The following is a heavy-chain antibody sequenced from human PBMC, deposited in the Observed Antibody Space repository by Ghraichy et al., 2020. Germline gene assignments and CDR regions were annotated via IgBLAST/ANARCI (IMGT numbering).Heavy chain of an antibody. CDR1: GFTFSGSA. CDR3: TMGYYYDSNYYYMDV. D-gene: IGHD3-22*01. CDR2: IRSKANSYAT. V-gene: IGHV3-73*01. J-gene: IGHJ6*03. Sequence: GGSLRLSCAASGFTFSGSAMHWVRQASGKGLEWVGRIRSKANSYATAYAASVKGRFTISKDDSKNTAYLQMNSLKTEDTAVYYCTMGYYYDSNYYYMDVWGKGTTVTVSS.